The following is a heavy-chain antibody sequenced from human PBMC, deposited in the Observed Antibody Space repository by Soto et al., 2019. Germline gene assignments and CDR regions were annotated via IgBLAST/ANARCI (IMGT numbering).Heavy chain of an antibody. Sequence: ASVKVSCKASGYTFTSYDINWVRQATGQGLEWKGWMNPNSGNTGYAQKFQGRVTMTRNTSISTAYIELSSLKTEDTAVYYCARSARGSYYYYYMDVWGKGTTVTVSS. CDR2: MNPNSGNT. CDR3: ARSARGSYYYYYMDV. J-gene: IGHJ6*03. V-gene: IGHV1-8*01. CDR1: GYTFTSYD. D-gene: IGHD6-6*01.